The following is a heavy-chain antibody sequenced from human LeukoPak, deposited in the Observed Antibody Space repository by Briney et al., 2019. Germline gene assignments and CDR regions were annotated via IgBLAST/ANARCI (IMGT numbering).Heavy chain of an antibody. CDR2: IYYSGST. J-gene: IGHJ4*02. Sequence: PSQTLSLTCTVSGGSISSGGYYWSWIRQPPGKGLEWIGYIYYSGSTYYNPSLKSRVTISVDTSKNQFSLKLSSVTAADTAVYYCAIHSSSWYYFDYWGQGTLVTVSS. V-gene: IGHV4-30-4*01. D-gene: IGHD6-13*01. CDR3: AIHSSSWYYFDY. CDR1: GGSISSGGYY.